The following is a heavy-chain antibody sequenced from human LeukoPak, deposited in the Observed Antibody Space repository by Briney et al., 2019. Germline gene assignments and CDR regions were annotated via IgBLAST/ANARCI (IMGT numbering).Heavy chain of an antibody. V-gene: IGHV4-59*01. CDR1: GGSISSYY. J-gene: IGHJ3*02. CDR3: AREGAHYGGNPYHAFDI. Sequence: SETLSLTCTVSGGSISSYYWSWIRQPPGKGLEWIGYIYYSGSTNYNPSLKSRVTISVDTSKNQFSLKLSSVTAADTAVYYCAREGAHYGGNPYHAFDIWGQGTMVTVSS. CDR2: IYYSGST. D-gene: IGHD4-23*01.